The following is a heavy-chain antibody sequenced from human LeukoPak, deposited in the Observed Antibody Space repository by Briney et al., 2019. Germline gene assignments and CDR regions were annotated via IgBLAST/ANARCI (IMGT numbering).Heavy chain of an antibody. V-gene: IGHV4-39*07. CDR1: GGSVSSGSFY. CDR3: ARGPPYYYDSSEKTGPI. Sequence: SETLSLTCTVSGGSVSSGSFYWSWIRQPPGKGLEWIGGINHSGSTNYNPSLKSRVTISVDTSKNQFSLKLSSVTAADTAVYYCARGPPYYYDSSEKTGPIWGQGTMVTVSS. D-gene: IGHD3-22*01. J-gene: IGHJ3*02. CDR2: INHSGST.